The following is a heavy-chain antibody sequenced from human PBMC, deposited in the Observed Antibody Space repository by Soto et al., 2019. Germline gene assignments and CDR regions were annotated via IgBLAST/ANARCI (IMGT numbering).Heavy chain of an antibody. CDR2: ISWDDDK. CDR1: GFSFNNNGVA. Sequence: QITLKESGPTLVKPTQTLTLTCTFSGFSFNNNGVAVGWIRQPPGKALEWLALISWDDDKRYTPSLKSRLTIHKDTSKNQVVLTMTNMDPVDTATYDCAHRREGIVLVPAAYFDYWGPGTLVSVSS. V-gene: IGHV2-5*02. J-gene: IGHJ4*02. D-gene: IGHD2-2*01. CDR3: AHRREGIVLVPAAYFDY.